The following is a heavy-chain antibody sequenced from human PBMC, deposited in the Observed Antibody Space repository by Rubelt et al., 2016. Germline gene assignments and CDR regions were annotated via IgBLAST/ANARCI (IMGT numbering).Heavy chain of an antibody. CDR1: GGSISSYY. V-gene: IGHV4-59*05. Sequence: QVQLQESGPGLVKPSVTLSLTCTVSGGSISSYYWSWIRQPPGKGLEWIGSIYYSGSTYYNPSLKSRVTISVDTSTNQFALRLSAVTAADTAVDYCARSTITMVRGVIGWVDPWGQGTLVTVSS. J-gene: IGHJ5*02. CDR3: ARSTITMVRGVIGWVDP. D-gene: IGHD3-10*01. CDR2: IYYSGST.